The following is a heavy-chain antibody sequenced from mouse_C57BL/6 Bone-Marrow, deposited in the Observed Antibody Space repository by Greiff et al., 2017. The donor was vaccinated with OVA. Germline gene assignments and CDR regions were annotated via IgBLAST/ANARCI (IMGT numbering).Heavy chain of an antibody. J-gene: IGHJ4*01. CDR2: IYPSDGST. Sequence: QVQLQQSGPELVKPGASVKLSCKASGYTFTGYDIHWVKQSHGQGLEWIGWIYPSDGSTSYNEKFKGKATLTVNKSSSTAYLELHSLTSEDSEVYFYERVEDYYGSSRYAMDYWGQGTSVTVSS. D-gene: IGHD1-1*01. CDR3: ERVEDYYGSSRYAMDY. V-gene: IGHV1-85*01. CDR1: GYTFTGYD.